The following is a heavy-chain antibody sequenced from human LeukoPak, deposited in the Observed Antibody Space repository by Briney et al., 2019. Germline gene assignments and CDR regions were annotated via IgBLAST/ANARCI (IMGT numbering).Heavy chain of an antibody. V-gene: IGHV3-20*04. CDR3: ARVTSYYGSGSYYNPLDY. Sequence: GGSLRLSCAASGFTFDDYGMSWVRQAPGKGLEWVSGINWNGGSTGYADSVKGRFTISRDNAKNSLYLQMNSLRAEDTALYYCARVTSYYGSGSYYNPLDYWGQGTLVTVSS. CDR2: INWNGGST. J-gene: IGHJ4*02. CDR1: GFTFDDYG. D-gene: IGHD3-10*01.